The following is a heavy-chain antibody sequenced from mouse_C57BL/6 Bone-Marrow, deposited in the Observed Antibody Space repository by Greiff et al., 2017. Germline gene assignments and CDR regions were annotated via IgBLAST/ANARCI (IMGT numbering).Heavy chain of an antibody. Sequence: VHLVESGPELVKPGASVKISCTASGFTFTDYYIHWVKQRPGQGLEWIGWIYPGSGNTKYNEKFKGKATLTVDTSSSTAYMQLSSLTSEDSAVYFCAREGAIYYDYHSYFDVWGTGTTVTVSS. V-gene: IGHV1-84*01. D-gene: IGHD2-4*01. CDR1: GFTFTDYY. CDR2: IYPGSGNT. J-gene: IGHJ1*03. CDR3: AREGAIYYDYHSYFDV.